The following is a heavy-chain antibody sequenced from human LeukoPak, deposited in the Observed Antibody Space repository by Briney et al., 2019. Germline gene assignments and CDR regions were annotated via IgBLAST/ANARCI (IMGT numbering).Heavy chain of an antibody. V-gene: IGHV4-59*01. D-gene: IGHD2-2*01. CDR2: IYYSGST. CDR3: ARDLGLDSSTSWENDY. CDR1: GGSINNYY. J-gene: IGHJ4*02. Sequence: SETLSLTCTVSGGSINNYYWIWIRQSPGKGLEWIGYIYYSGSTSYNPSLKSRVTISVDTSKNQFSLKLSSVTAADTAVYYCARDLGLDSSTSWENDYWGQGTLVTVSS.